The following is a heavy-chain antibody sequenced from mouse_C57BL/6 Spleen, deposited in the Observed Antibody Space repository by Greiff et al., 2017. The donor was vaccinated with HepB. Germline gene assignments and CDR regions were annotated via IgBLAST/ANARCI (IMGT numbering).Heavy chain of an antibody. J-gene: IGHJ1*03. CDR3: ARAPYGPSFFDV. V-gene: IGHV1-63*01. Sequence: VQGVESGAELVRPGTSVKMSCKASGYTFTNYWIGWAKQRPGHGLEWIGDIYPGGGYTNYIEKFKGKATLTADKSSSTAYMQFSSLTSEDSAIYYCARAPYGPSFFDVWGTGTTVTVSS. D-gene: IGHD1-1*02. CDR1: GYTFTNYW. CDR2: IYPGGGYT.